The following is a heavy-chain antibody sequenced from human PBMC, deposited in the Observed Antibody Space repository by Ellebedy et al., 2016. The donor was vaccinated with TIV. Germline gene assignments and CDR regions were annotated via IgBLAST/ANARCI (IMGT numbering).Heavy chain of an antibody. CDR3: ARTLAARRRAYGMDV. V-gene: IGHV4-34*01. D-gene: IGHD6-6*01. J-gene: IGHJ6*02. CDR2: INHSGST. Sequence: SETLSLXCAVYGGSFSGYYWSWIRQPPGKGLEWIGEINHSGSTNYNPSLKSRVTISVDTSKNQFSLKLSSVTAADTAVYYCARTLAARRRAYGMDVWGQGTTVTVSS. CDR1: GGSFSGYY.